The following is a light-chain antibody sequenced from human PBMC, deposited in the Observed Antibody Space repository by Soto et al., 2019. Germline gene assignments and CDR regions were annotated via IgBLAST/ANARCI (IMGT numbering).Light chain of an antibody. CDR1: QSVSSSY. V-gene: IGKV3-20*01. J-gene: IGKJ4*01. CDR3: HEYGSSPPVT. Sequence: EIVLTQSPGTLSLSPGERATLSCSASQSVSSSYLAWYQQKPGQAPRLLIYGASSRATGIPDRFSGSGSGTSFTLTISRLEPADFAVYYCHEYGSSPPVTFGGGTKVEIK. CDR2: GAS.